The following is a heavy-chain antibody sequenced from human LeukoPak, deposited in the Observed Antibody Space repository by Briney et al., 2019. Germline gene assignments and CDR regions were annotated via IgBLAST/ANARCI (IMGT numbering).Heavy chain of an antibody. Sequence: HPGGSLRLSCAVSGFTFSSYWMHWVRRAPGKGLVWVSRIDRDGSRINYADSVKGRFTISRDNAKNTLFLQMNSLRAEDTAVYYCVRDGVGAPPFDYWGQGALVTVSS. CDR3: VRDGVGAPPFDY. CDR1: GFTFSSYW. D-gene: IGHD1-26*01. J-gene: IGHJ4*02. CDR2: IDRDGSRI. V-gene: IGHV3-74*01.